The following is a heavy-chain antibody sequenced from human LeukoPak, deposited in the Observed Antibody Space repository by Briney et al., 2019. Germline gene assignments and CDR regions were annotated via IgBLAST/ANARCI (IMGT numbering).Heavy chain of an antibody. Sequence: SETLSLTCTVSGGSISSSSYYWGWIRQPPGKGLEWIGSIYYSGSTYYNPTLKSRVTISVDTSKNQFSLKLSSVTAADTAVYYCARHPEGDSNYYYYVDVWGKGTTVTVSS. V-gene: IGHV4-39*01. CDR2: IYYSGST. CDR3: ARHPEGDSNYYYYVDV. J-gene: IGHJ6*03. D-gene: IGHD3-16*01. CDR1: GGSISSSSYY.